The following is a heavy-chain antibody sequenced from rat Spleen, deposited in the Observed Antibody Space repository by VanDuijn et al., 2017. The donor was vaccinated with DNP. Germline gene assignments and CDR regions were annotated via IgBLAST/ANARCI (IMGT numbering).Heavy chain of an antibody. CDR3: TSNPLIRTAAPFDY. J-gene: IGHJ2*01. CDR2: ISYSGST. D-gene: IGHD1-2*01. V-gene: IGHV3-1*01. Sequence: EVQLQESGPGLVKPSQSLSLTCSVTGYSITSNYWGWIRKFPGNKMEWMGYISYSGSTGYNPSLKSRISITRDKSKNQFFLQLNSVTTEDTATYYCTSNPLIRTAAPFDYWGQGVMVTGSS. CDR1: GYSITSNY.